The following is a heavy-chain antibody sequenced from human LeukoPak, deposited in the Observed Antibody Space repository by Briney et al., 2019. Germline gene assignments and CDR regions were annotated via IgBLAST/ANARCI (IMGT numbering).Heavy chain of an antibody. V-gene: IGHV4-34*01. CDR2: INHSGST. Sequence: SETLSLTCAVYGGSFSGYYWSWIRQPPGKGLEWIGEINHSGSTNYNPSLKSRVTISVDTSKNQFSLKLSSVTAADTAVYYCARDGAGVGYFDYWGQGTLVTVSS. CDR3: ARDGAGVGYFDY. D-gene: IGHD3-10*01. CDR1: GGSFSGYY. J-gene: IGHJ4*02.